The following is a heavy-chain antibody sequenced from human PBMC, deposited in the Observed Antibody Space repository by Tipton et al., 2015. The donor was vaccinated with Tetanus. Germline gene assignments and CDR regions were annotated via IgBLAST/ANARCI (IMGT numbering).Heavy chain of an antibody. J-gene: IGHJ4*02. V-gene: IGHV4-31*03. CDR2: IYHRGST. Sequence: TLSLTCTVSGGSISSGGYYWTWIHQHPGKGLEWIGNIYHRGSTYYNPSLKSRVTISVDTSKNQFSLKLSSVTAADTAVYYCARANYDSSKKGPFDSWGQGSLVIVSS. D-gene: IGHD1-7*01. CDR1: GGSISSGGYY. CDR3: ARANYDSSKKGPFDS.